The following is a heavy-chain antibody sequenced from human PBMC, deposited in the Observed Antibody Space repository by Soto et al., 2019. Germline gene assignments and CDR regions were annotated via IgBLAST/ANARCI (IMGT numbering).Heavy chain of an antibody. CDR1: GFTVSSNY. D-gene: IGHD3-22*01. Sequence: WGSLRLSCAASGFTVSSNYMSWVRQAPGKGLEWVSVIYSGGSTYYADSVKGRFTISRDNSKNTLYLQMNSLRAEDTAVYYCARLTGYYDSSGYYYVPDYWGQGTLVTVSS. CDR3: ARLTGYYDSSGYYYVPDY. J-gene: IGHJ4*02. CDR2: IYSGGST. V-gene: IGHV3-66*01.